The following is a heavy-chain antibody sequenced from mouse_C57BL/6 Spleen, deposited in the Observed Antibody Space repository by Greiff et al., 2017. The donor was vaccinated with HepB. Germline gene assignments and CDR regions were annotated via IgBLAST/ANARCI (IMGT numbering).Heavy chain of an antibody. CDR2: IYPGSGST. CDR1: GYTFTSYW. D-gene: IGHD3-3*01. Sequence: QVQLQQPGAELVKPGASVKMSCKASGYTFTSYWITWVKQRPGQGLEWIGDIYPGSGSTNYNEKFKSKATLTVDTSSSTAYMQLSSLTSEDSAVYYCAKEGTGERTPLYYFDYWGQGTTLTVSS. J-gene: IGHJ2*01. V-gene: IGHV1-55*01. CDR3: AKEGTGERTPLYYFDY.